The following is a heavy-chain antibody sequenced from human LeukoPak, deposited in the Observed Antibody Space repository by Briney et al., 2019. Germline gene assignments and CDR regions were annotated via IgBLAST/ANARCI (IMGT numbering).Heavy chain of an antibody. CDR2: IGAYNGNT. Sequence: ASVKVSCKASGYTFTMYGISCVRQAPGQGLEWMGWIGAYNGNTNYAQKLQGRVTMTTDTSTSTAYMELRSLRSDDTAVYYCATVREAASTWIGSEAYNWFDPWGQGTLVTVSS. CDR1: GYTFTMYG. CDR3: ATVREAASTWIGSEAYNWFDP. D-gene: IGHD6-13*01. V-gene: IGHV1-18*01. J-gene: IGHJ5*02.